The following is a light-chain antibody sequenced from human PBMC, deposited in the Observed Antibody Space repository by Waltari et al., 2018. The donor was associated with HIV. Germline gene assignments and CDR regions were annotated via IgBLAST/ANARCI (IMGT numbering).Light chain of an antibody. V-gene: IGKV3-20*01. Sequence: EVVLTQSPGTLSSSPGDTVILSCRASQSVTNTYLAWYQQRPGQAPRLLIYSASSRAAGIPDRFSGSGSETDFTLTISRLEPDDFAVYYCQHYGRSPPYTFGQGTKLEMK. CDR1: QSVTNTY. CDR2: SAS. CDR3: QHYGRSPPYT. J-gene: IGKJ2*01.